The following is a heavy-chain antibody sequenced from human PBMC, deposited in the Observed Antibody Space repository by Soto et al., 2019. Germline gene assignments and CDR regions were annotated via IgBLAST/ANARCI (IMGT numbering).Heavy chain of an antibody. Sequence: GGSLRLSCAASGFTFSSYWMSWVRQAPGKGLEWVANIKQDGSEKYYVDSVKGRFTISRDNAKNSLYLQMNSLRAEDTAVYYCAGEPVSYYDFWSGYYPYYYYYGMDVWGQGTTVTVSS. V-gene: IGHV3-7*05. CDR2: IKQDGSEK. J-gene: IGHJ6*02. D-gene: IGHD3-3*01. CDR3: AGEPVSYYDFWSGYYPYYYYYGMDV. CDR1: GFTFSSYW.